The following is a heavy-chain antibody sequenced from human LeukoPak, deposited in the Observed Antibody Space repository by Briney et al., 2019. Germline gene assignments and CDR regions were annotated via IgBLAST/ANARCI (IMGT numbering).Heavy chain of an antibody. D-gene: IGHD4-17*01. CDR2: ISAYNGNT. Sequence: ASVKVSCKASGYTFTSYGISWVRQAPGQGLEWMGWISAYNGNTSYAQKLQGRVTMTTDTSTSTAYMELRSLRSDDTAVYYCASTTTVTTGAYGFDYWGQGTLVTVSS. CDR1: GYTFTSYG. J-gene: IGHJ4*02. V-gene: IGHV1-18*01. CDR3: ASTTTVTTGAYGFDY.